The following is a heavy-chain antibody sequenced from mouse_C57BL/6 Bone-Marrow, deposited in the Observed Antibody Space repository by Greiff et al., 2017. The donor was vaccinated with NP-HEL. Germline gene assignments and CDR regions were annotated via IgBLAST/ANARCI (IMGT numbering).Heavy chain of an antibody. CDR2: IYPGSGNT. CDR1: GYTFTDYY. V-gene: IGHV1-76*01. J-gene: IGHJ2*01. Sequence: QVQLQQSGAELVRPGASVKLSCKASGYTFTDYYINWVKQRPGQGLEWIARIYPGSGNTYYNEKFKGKATLTAEKSSSTAYMQLSSLTSEDSAVYFCAVGWLLNDYWGQGTTLTVSS. CDR3: AVGWLLNDY. D-gene: IGHD2-3*01.